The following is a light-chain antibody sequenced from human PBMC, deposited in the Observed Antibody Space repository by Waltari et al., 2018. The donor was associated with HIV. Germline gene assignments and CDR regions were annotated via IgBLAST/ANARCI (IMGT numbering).Light chain of an antibody. V-gene: IGKV4-1*01. Sequence: DIVMTQSPDSLVVSLGERATINCKARQSVLDSSNNKNCLGWYQQKPGQPPKLIIYWASTRESGVPDRFSGSGSGTDFNLTISSLQAEDVAVYYCQQYYSSLPTFGQGTKVESK. CDR2: WAS. J-gene: IGKJ1*01. CDR1: QSVLDSSNNKNC. CDR3: QQYYSSLPT.